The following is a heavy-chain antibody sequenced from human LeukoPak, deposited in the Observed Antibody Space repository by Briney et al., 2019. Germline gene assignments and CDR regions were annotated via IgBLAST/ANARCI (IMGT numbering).Heavy chain of an antibody. Sequence: GGSLRLSCTASGFTFSDSYMTWVRQAPGKGLEWVANIKEDGREKFYVDSVKGRFTISRDNSKNSGYLKMSSLRAEDTAMYYCGRGSGWLVDYWGQGTLVTVSS. D-gene: IGHD6-19*01. CDR1: GFTFSDSY. CDR3: GRGSGWLVDY. CDR2: IKEDGREK. J-gene: IGHJ4*02. V-gene: IGHV3-7*01.